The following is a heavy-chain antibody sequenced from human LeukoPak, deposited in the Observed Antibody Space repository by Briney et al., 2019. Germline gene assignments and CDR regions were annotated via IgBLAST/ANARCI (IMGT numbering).Heavy chain of an antibody. J-gene: IGHJ3*01. CDR1: GVSIRSYS. CDR2: RHMRGNT. V-gene: IGHV4-4*07. Sequence: PSETLSLTCSVSGVSIRSYSWSWIRQSAEKGLEWIGRRHMRGNTNYNPSLNSRVTMSMDTSKNQFSLNLTSVTAADTAGYYCATVEVGSTDVFDFWGQGTMVNVSS. D-gene: IGHD1-26*01. CDR3: ATVEVGSTDVFDF.